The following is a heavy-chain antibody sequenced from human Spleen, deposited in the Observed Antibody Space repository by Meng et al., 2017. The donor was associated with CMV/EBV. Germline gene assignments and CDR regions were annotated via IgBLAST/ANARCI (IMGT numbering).Heavy chain of an antibody. J-gene: IGHJ4*02. Sequence: CAASGFTFSSYAMSWVRQAPGKGLEWVSVIYSGGSSTYYADSVKGRFTISRDNSKNTLYLQMNSLRAEDTAVYYCAKLYSSSSGWDYWGQGTLVTVSS. CDR3: AKLYSSSSGWDY. CDR1: GFTFSSYA. V-gene: IGHV3-23*03. CDR2: IYSGGSST. D-gene: IGHD6-6*01.